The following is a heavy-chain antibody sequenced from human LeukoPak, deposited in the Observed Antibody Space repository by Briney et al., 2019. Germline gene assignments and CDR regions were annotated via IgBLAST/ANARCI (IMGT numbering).Heavy chain of an antibody. D-gene: IGHD3-9*01. V-gene: IGHV1-18*01. J-gene: IGHJ5*02. Sequence: ASVKVSCKASGYTFTSYGISWVRQAPGQGLEWMGWISAYNGNTNYAQKLRGRVTMTTDTSTSTAYMELRSLRSDDTAVYYCARVRSGFLRYFRSWFDPWGQGTLVTVSS. CDR3: ARVRSGFLRYFRSWFDP. CDR1: GYTFTSYG. CDR2: ISAYNGNT.